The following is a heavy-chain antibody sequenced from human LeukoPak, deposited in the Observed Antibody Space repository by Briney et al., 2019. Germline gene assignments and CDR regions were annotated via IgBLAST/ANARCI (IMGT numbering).Heavy chain of an antibody. V-gene: IGHV1-69*04. Sequence: SVKVSCEASGGTFSSYAIGWVRQAPGQGLEWMGRIIPILGIANYAQKFQGRVTITADKSTSTAYMELSSLRSEDTAVYYCARSTVDYGDYTKVRRNNWFDPWGQGTLVTVSS. D-gene: IGHD4-17*01. CDR2: IIPILGIA. CDR3: ARSTVDYGDYTKVRRNNWFDP. J-gene: IGHJ5*02. CDR1: GGTFSSYA.